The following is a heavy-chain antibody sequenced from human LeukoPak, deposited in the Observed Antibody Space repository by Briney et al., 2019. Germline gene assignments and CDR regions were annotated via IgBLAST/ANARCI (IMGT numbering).Heavy chain of an antibody. J-gene: IGHJ4*02. Sequence: SETLSLTCTVSGGSISGQYWSWIRQPPGKGLEWIGFVSYSGSTNYNPSLNGGVTISLDASKNQFSLRLNSVAAADTAVYYCARGGASSRYFDYWGQGTLVTVSS. CDR2: VSYSGST. V-gene: IGHV4-59*11. CDR1: GGSISGQY. D-gene: IGHD1-26*01. CDR3: ARGGASSRYFDY.